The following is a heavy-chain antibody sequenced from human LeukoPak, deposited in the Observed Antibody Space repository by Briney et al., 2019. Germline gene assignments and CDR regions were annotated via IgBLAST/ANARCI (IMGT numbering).Heavy chain of an antibody. CDR2: INHSGST. J-gene: IGHJ6*03. D-gene: IGHD3-10*01. CDR3: ARGYYYGSGSHYMDV. V-gene: IGHV4-34*01. CDR1: GGSFSGYY. Sequence: SETLSLTCAVYGGSFSGYYWSWIRQPPGKGLEWIGEINHSGSTNYNPPLKSRVTISVDTPKNQFSLKLSSVTAADTAVYYGARGYYYGSGSHYMDVWGKGTTVTVS.